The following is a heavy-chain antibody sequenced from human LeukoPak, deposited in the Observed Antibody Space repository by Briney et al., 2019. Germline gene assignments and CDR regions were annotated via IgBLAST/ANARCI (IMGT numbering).Heavy chain of an antibody. CDR3: ARGCYQFPYYDFWSGYRDYYYYYMDV. V-gene: IGHV7-4-1*02. D-gene: IGHD3-3*01. J-gene: IGHJ6*03. Sequence: ASVKVSCNASGYTFTSYAMNWVRQAPGQGLEWMGWINTNTGNPTYAQGFTGRFVFSLDTSVSTAYLQISSLKAEDTAVYYCARGCYQFPYYDFWSGYRDYYYYYMDVWGKGTTVTVSS. CDR2: INTNTGNP. CDR1: GYTFTSYA.